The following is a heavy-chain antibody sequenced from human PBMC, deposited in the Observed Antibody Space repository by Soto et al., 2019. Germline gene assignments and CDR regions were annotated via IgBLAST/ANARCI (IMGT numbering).Heavy chain of an antibody. CDR2: ISGSGGST. J-gene: IGHJ4*02. CDR1: GFTFSIFA. Sequence: GGSLRLSCAASGFTFSIFAMSWVRQSPGKGLEWVSTISGSGGSTYYADAVKGRFTISRDNSMGTLYLQMKSLRVEDTAIYYCAKEVSLGSTVDLGYWGQRALVTVSS. V-gene: IGHV3-23*01. CDR3: AKEVSLGSTVDLGY. D-gene: IGHD7-27*01.